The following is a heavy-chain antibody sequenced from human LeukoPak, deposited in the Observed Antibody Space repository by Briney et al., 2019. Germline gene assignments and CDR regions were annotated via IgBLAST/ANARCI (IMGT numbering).Heavy chain of an antibody. Sequence: GESLKISCKGSGYTFISHWIGWVRQMPGKGLEWMGIIYPGDSDTRYSPSFQGQVTISADKSISTAYLQWSSLKASDTAMYYCARLWYSGYDYVYNWFDPWGQGTLVTVSS. D-gene: IGHD5-12*01. J-gene: IGHJ5*02. CDR2: IYPGDSDT. CDR3: ARLWYSGYDYVYNWFDP. CDR1: GYTFISHW. V-gene: IGHV5-51*01.